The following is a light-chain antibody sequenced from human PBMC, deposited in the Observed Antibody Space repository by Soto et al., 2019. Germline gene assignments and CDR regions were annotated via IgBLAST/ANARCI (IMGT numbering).Light chain of an antibody. CDR1: QSVDIN. CDR2: GAS. CDR3: HQYNNWYT. V-gene: IGKV3-15*01. Sequence: EIVMTQSPATLSVSPGERATLSCRASQSVDINLAWYQQKPGQAPRLLFYGASSRATGIPARFSGSGSGTEFTLTISSLQSEDFAVYYCHQYNNWYTFGQGTKLEIK. J-gene: IGKJ2*01.